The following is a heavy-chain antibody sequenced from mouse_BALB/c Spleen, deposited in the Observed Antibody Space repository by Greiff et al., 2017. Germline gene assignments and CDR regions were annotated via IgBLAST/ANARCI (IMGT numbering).Heavy chain of an antibody. CDR2: ISSGGSYT. CDR3: ARHNGDDYGEVWFAY. D-gene: IGHD2-4*01. CDR1: GFTFSSYG. V-gene: IGHV5-6*01. J-gene: IGHJ3*01. Sequence: VQLKESGGDLVKPGGSLKLSCAASGFTFSSYGMSWVRQTPDKRLEWVATISSGGSYTYYPDSVKGRFTISRDNAKNTLYLQMSSLKSEDTAMYYCARHNGDDYGEVWFAYWGQGTLVTVSA.